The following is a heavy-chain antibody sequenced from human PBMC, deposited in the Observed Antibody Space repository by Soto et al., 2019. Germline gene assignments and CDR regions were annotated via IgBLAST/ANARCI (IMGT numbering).Heavy chain of an antibody. D-gene: IGHD6-13*01. CDR2: ISGSGGST. CDR1: GFTFSSYA. Sequence: GGSLRLSCAASGFTFSSYAMSWVRQAPGKGLEWVSAISGSGGSTYYADSVKGRFTISRDNSKNTLYLQMNSLRAEDTAVYYCAKDIAAAKNKQYYFDYWGQGTLVTVSS. J-gene: IGHJ4*02. CDR3: AKDIAAAKNKQYYFDY. V-gene: IGHV3-23*01.